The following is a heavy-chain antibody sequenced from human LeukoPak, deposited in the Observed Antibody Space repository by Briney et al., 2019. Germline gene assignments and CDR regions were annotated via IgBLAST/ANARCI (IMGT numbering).Heavy chain of an antibody. CDR2: MYTSGTT. J-gene: IGHJ6*02. V-gene: IGHV4-4*07. CDR1: GGSISTYY. Sequence: SETLSLTCTVSGGSISTYYWSWIRQPAGKGLEWIGRMYTSGTTKYNPSLKSRVTMSVDTANNQFSLKVSSVTAADTAVYYCARDQGSYYGVDVWGQGTTATVS. CDR3: ARDQGSYYGVDV.